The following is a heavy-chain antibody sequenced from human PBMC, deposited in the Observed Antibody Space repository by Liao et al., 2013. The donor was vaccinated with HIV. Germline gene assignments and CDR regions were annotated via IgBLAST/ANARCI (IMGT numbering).Heavy chain of an antibody. J-gene: IGHJ3*01. CDR1: GGSISSYY. CDR3: AGYNYGHDAFDV. V-gene: IGHV4-59*01. CDR2: IFYSGST. D-gene: IGHD5-24*01. Sequence: QVQLQESGPGLVKPSETLSLSCSVSGGSISSYYWSWIRQPPGKGLEWIGYIFYSGSTNYNPSLKSRVTISVDTSKNQFSLKLNSVTAADTAVYYCAGYNYGHDAFDVWGQGTMVAVS.